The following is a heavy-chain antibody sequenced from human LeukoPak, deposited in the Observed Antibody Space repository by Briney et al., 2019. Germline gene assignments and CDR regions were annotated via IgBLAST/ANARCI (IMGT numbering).Heavy chain of an antibody. Sequence: GGSLRLSCAASGFTFSSYAMSWVRQAPGKGLEWVSAISGSGGSTYYADSVKGRFTISRDNSKNTLYLQMNSLRAEDTAVYYCARERNDFWSGYQDPYYYYGMDVWGQGTTVTVSS. CDR3: ARERNDFWSGYQDPYYYYGMDV. V-gene: IGHV3-23*01. J-gene: IGHJ6*02. D-gene: IGHD3-3*01. CDR2: ISGSGGST. CDR1: GFTFSSYA.